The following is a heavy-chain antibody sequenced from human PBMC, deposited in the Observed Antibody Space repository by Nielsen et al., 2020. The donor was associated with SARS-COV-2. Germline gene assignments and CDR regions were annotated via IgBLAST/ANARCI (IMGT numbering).Heavy chain of an antibody. CDR1: GGSISSGDYY. J-gene: IGHJ6*03. V-gene: IGHV4-30-4*01. Sequence: SETLSLTCTAPGGSISSGDYYRTSILQPPGKGLAWLGYIDYSGSTHYNPSLKSRVTISVDTSKHQFSLKLSSVTAADTAVYYCARDLWFGDYHYYYYMDVWGKGTTVTVSS. CDR2: IDYSGST. D-gene: IGHD3-10*01. CDR3: ARDLWFGDYHYYYYMDV.